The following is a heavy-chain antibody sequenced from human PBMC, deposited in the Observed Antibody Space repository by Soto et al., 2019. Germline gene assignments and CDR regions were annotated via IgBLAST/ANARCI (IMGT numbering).Heavy chain of an antibody. J-gene: IGHJ4*02. D-gene: IGHD3-22*01. Sequence: SVKVSCKASGFTFTSSAVQRVRQARGQRLEWIGWIVVGSGNTNYAQKFQERVTITRDMSTSTAYMELSSLRSEDTAVYYCAVPDYYDSSGYYSRGDYWGQGTLVTVSS. CDR3: AVPDYYDSSGYYSRGDY. V-gene: IGHV1-58*01. CDR2: IVVGSGNT. CDR1: GFTFTSSA.